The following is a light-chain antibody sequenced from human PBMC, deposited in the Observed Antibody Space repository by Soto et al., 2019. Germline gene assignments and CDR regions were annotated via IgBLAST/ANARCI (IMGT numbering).Light chain of an antibody. CDR2: VVS. Sequence: QSVLTQPPSASGSPGQSVTISCTGTSSDVGAYNYVSWYQQLPGKAPKLIIYVVSRRPSGVPDRFSGSKSGNTASLTVSGLQAEDEADYYCTPYAGTYSFFYVFGTGTKVTVL. CDR1: SSDVGAYNY. V-gene: IGLV2-8*01. J-gene: IGLJ1*01. CDR3: TPYAGTYSFFYV.